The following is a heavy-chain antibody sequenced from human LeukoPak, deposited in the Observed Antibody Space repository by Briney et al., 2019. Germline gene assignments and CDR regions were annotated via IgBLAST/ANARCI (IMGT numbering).Heavy chain of an antibody. Sequence: ASVKVSCKASGYTFTSYYMHWVRQAPGQGLEWMGIINPSGGSTSYAQKFQGRVTMTRDMSTSTVYMELSSLRSEDTAVYYCARGGYSYGLGSPSPDYWGQGTLVTVSS. D-gene: IGHD5-18*01. V-gene: IGHV1-46*01. J-gene: IGHJ4*02. CDR2: INPSGGST. CDR3: ARGGYSYGLGSPSPDY. CDR1: GYTFTSYY.